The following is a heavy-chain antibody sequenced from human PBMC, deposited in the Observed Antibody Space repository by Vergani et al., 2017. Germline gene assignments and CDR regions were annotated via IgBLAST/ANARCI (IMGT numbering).Heavy chain of an antibody. V-gene: IGHV1-69*04. J-gene: IGHJ3*01. CDR1: GGTFSSYS. CDR2: IIPFASIA. CDR3: ARGNPRDAYLAF. Sequence: QVHLVHSGAEVKKPGSSVKVSCKTSGGTFSSYSITWVRQAPGQGLEWMGRIIPFASIANYAQKFQGRVTITADKSTSTAYMEVSSLRSDDTAVYYCARGNPRDAYLAFWGEERLVTVSS. D-gene: IGHD5-24*01.